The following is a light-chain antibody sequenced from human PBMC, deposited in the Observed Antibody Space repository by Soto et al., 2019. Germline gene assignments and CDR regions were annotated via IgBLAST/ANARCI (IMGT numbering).Light chain of an antibody. CDR3: SSYAGSNNSL. V-gene: IGLV2-8*01. CDR1: SSDVGGYNY. Sequence: QSALTQPPSASGSPGQSVTISCTGTSSDVGGYNYVSWYQQHPGNAPKLMIYEVSKRPSGVPDRFSGSKSGNTASLTVSGLQAEDEADYYCSSYAGSNNSLFGGGTKLTVL. CDR2: EVS. J-gene: IGLJ3*02.